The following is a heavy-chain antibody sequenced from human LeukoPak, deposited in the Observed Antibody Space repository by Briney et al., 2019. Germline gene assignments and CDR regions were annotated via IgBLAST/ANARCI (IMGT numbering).Heavy chain of an antibody. Sequence: GGSLRLSCAASGFTFDDYAMHWVRQAPGKGLEWVSLISGDGGSTYYANSVKGRFTISRDNSKNSLCLQMNSLRTEDTALYYCAKDKAGGQQLVQALLDYWGQGTLVTVSS. V-gene: IGHV3-43*02. J-gene: IGHJ4*02. CDR3: AKDKAGGQQLVQALLDY. D-gene: IGHD6-13*01. CDR1: GFTFDDYA. CDR2: ISGDGGST.